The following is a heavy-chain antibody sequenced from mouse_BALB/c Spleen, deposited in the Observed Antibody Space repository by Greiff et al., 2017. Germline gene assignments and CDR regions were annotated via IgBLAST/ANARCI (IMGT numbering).Heavy chain of an antibody. V-gene: IGHV3-2*02. CDR1: GYSITSDYA. D-gene: IGHD3-1*01. CDR3: TARATHYYAMDY. Sequence: DVKLQESGPGLVKPSQSLSLTCTVTGYSITSDYAWNWIRQFPGNKLEWMGYISYSGSTSYNPSLKSRISITRDTSKNQFFLQLNSVTTEDTATYYCTARATHYYAMDYWGQGTSVTVSS. J-gene: IGHJ4*01. CDR2: ISYSGST.